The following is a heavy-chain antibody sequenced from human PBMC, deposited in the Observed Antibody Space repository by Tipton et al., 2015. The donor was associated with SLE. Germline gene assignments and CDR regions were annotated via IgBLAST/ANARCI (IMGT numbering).Heavy chain of an antibody. CDR2: IYYSGST. D-gene: IGHD2/OR15-2a*01. V-gene: IGHV4-59*11. Sequence: TLSLTCAVYGGSFSGHYWSWIRQPPGKGLEWIGYIYYSGSTNYNPSLKSRVTISVDTSKNQFSLKLSSVTAADTAVYYCAREYHRIVAQNVYYYGMDVWGQGTTVTVSS. CDR3: AREYHRIVAQNVYYYGMDV. J-gene: IGHJ6*02. CDR1: GGSFSGHY.